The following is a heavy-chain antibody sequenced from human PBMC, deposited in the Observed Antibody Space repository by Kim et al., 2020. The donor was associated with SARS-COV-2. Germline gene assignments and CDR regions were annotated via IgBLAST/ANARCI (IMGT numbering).Heavy chain of an antibody. CDR3: ARDSLNGFGSGMLHNWFDA. J-gene: IGHJ5*02. Sequence: GGSLRLSCVGSGFSFRNYGIHWVRQAPGKGLEWVAVISYDGINKFYGDSVEGRFTISRDDSRNTVYQQITSVRVEDTALYYCARDSLNGFGSGMLHNWFDAWGQGTLDTVSS. CDR2: ISYDGINK. D-gene: IGHD3-10*01. V-gene: IGHV3-33*05. CDR1: GFSFRNYG.